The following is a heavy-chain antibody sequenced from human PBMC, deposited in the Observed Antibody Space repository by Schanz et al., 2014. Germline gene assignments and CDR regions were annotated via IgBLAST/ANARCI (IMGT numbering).Heavy chain of an antibody. D-gene: IGHD3-10*01. CDR1: GFTFSSYW. CDR2: IKSEGSST. V-gene: IGHV3-74*01. Sequence: EVQLVESGGGLVQPGGSLRLSCAASGFTFSSYWMHWVRQVPGKGLVWVSRIKSEGSSTSYADSVKGRFTISRDNAKNTLYRQRNSQRAEDTAVYYCARPALWFGDNCIDPWGQGTLVTVSS. J-gene: IGHJ5*02. CDR3: ARPALWFGDNCIDP.